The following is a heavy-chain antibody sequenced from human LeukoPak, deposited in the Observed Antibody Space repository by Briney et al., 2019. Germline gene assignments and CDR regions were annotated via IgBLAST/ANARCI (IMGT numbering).Heavy chain of an antibody. Sequence: PGRSLRLSCAASGFTFSSYAMHRVRQAPGKGLEWVAIISYDGSNKYYADSVKGRFTISRDNSKNTLYLQMNSLRAEDTAVYYCARVPSADGYNPFDYWGQGTLVTVSS. J-gene: IGHJ4*02. CDR3: ARVPSADGYNPFDY. D-gene: IGHD5-24*01. CDR1: GFTFSSYA. CDR2: ISYDGSNK. V-gene: IGHV3-30-3*01.